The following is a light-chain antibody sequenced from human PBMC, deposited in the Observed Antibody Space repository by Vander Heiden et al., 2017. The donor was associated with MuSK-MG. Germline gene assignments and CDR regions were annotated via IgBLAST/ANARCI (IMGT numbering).Light chain of an antibody. CDR1: QTIKNY. J-gene: IGKJ3*01. CDR2: TAS. Sequence: DIRMTQSPSSLSASVGDRVTITCRAGQTIKNYLNWYQQRPGKAPKLLIYTASTSQSGVPSRLSRSRSGTDFTLTISILQPEDFATYYCQQSDSTPFTFSHGTKVDIK. CDR3: QQSDSTPFT. V-gene: IGKV1-39*01.